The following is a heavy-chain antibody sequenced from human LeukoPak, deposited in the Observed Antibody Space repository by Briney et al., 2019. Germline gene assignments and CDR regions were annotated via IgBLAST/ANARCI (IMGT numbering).Heavy chain of an antibody. CDR1: GFTFSSYA. J-gene: IGHJ4*02. Sequence: GGSLRLSCAASGFTFSSYAMNWVRQAPGKGLEWVSPITGRGDYIYYADSVKGRFTISRDNSMNTLYLQMDSLRAEDTAIYSCAKGPAAGIPYYFDYWGQGALVTVSS. CDR2: ITGRGDYI. V-gene: IGHV3-23*01. CDR3: AKGPAAGIPYYFDY. D-gene: IGHD6-13*01.